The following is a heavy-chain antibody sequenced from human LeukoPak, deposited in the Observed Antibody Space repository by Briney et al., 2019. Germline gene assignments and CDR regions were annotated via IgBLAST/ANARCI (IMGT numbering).Heavy chain of an antibody. CDR2: INHSGST. D-gene: IGHD3-3*01. Sequence: PGGSLRLPCAASGFTFSSYNMNWIRRPPGKGLEWIGEINHSGSTNYNPSLKSRVTISVDTSKNQFSLKLSSVTAADTAVYYCARGPPRLRFLEWSSWGQGTLVTVSS. CDR1: GFTFSSYN. CDR3: ARGPPRLRFLEWSS. J-gene: IGHJ4*02. V-gene: IGHV4-34*01.